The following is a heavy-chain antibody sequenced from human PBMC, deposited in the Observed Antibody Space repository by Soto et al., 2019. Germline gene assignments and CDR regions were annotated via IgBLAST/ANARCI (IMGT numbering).Heavy chain of an antibody. CDR3: ARDCSGGSCYLGLDY. J-gene: IGHJ4*02. CDR2: IIPIFGTA. V-gene: IGHV1-69*13. CDR1: GGTFSSYA. D-gene: IGHD2-15*01. Sequence: SVKVSCKASGGTFSSYAISWVRQAPGQGLEWMGGIIPIFGTANYAQKFQGRVTITADESTSTAYMELSSLRSEDTAAYYCARDCSGGSCYLGLDYWGQGTLVTVSS.